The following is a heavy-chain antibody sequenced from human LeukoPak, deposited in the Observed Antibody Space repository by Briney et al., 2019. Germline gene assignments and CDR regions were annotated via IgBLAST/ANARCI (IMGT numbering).Heavy chain of an antibody. Sequence: GASVTVSCKASGYTFTRYYMHSVRQSPGQGLEWLGWYNPNSGGTNYEQNLKGRVTMTIDTSNSTAYLELSRLTSDDTAVYYCASRSSGWFVDYWGQGALVTVSS. D-gene: IGHD6-13*01. J-gene: IGHJ4*02. CDR3: ASRSSGWFVDY. CDR1: GYTFTRYY. V-gene: IGHV1-2*02. CDR2: YNPNSGGT.